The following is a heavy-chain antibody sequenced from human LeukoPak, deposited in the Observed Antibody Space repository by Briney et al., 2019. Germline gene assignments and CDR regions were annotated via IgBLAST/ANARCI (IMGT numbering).Heavy chain of an antibody. CDR2: ISAYNGKT. D-gene: IGHD3-10*01. J-gene: IGHJ5*02. CDR3: ARVLMGKYYYGSGSYSWFDH. V-gene: IGHV1-18*01. Sequence: ASVKVSCKASGYTFTSYGMRWVGQAPGQGLEGMGWISAYNGKTKYAQKLQGRVTMTTDTSTSTAYLELRSLRSDDTAVYSCARVLMGKYYYGSGSYSWFDHWGQGTLVTVSS. CDR1: GYTFTSYG.